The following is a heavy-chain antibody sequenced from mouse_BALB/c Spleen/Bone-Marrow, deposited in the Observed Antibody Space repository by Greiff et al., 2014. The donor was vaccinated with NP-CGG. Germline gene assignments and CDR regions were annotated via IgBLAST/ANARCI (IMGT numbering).Heavy chain of an antibody. CDR1: GFNIKDTY. D-gene: IGHD1-1*01. J-gene: IGHJ2*01. V-gene: IGHV14-3*02. CDR3: VRSREYYFDY. CDR2: IDPANGNT. Sequence: EVQLQESGAELVEPGASVKLSCTASGFNIKDTYMHWVKQRPGQGLEWIGRIDPANGNTKYDPKFQGRATITADTSSNTAYLQLSSLTSKDTAVYYCVRSREYYFDYWGQGTTLTVSS.